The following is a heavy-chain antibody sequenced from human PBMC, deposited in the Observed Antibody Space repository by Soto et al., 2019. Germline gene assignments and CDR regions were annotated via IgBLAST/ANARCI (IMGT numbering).Heavy chain of an antibody. J-gene: IGHJ4*02. CDR3: TTDGGYYDSSGYFNY. CDR2: IKSKTDGGTT. D-gene: IGHD3-22*01. Sequence: GGSLRLSCAASGFTFSNAWMSWVRQAPGKGLEWVGRIKSKTDGGTTGYAAPVKGRFTISRDDSKNTLYLQMNSLKTEDTAVYYCTTDGGYYDSSGYFNYWGQGTLVTVYS. V-gene: IGHV3-15*01. CDR1: GFTFSNAW.